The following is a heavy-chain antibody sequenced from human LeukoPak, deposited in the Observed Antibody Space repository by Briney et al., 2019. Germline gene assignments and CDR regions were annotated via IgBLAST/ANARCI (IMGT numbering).Heavy chain of an antibody. J-gene: IGHJ5*02. Sequence: RPGGSLRLSCAATGFSFTNAWMTWVRQAPGKGLEWVSGINWNGGSTGYADSVKGRFTISRDNAKNSLYLQMNSLRAEDTALYYCARIDRYCSGGSCYSAWFDPWGQGTLVTVSS. D-gene: IGHD2-15*01. CDR2: INWNGGST. CDR3: ARIDRYCSGGSCYSAWFDP. V-gene: IGHV3-20*04. CDR1: GFSFTNAW.